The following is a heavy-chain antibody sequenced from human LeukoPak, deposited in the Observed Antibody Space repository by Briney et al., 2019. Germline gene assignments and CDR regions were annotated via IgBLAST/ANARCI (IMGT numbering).Heavy chain of an antibody. Sequence: ASVKVSCKASGYAFTNYAISWVRQAPGQGLEWMGWISVYNGNTNYAQKLQGRVTMTADTSTTTSYMELRSLRSDDTAVYYCARGYCSSATCRHFDYWGQGALVTVSS. CDR2: ISVYNGNT. V-gene: IGHV1-18*01. D-gene: IGHD2-2*01. CDR1: GYAFTNYA. J-gene: IGHJ4*02. CDR3: ARGYCSSATCRHFDY.